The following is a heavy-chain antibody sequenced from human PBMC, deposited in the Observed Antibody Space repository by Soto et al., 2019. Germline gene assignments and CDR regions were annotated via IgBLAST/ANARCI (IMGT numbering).Heavy chain of an antibody. J-gene: IGHJ4*02. V-gene: IGHV5-10-1*01. CDR3: ARILLHKYYFDY. D-gene: IGHD2-15*01. Sequence: GESLKISCKGSGYSFTSYWISWVRQMPGKGLAWMVSIDPSDSYTNYSPSFQGHVTTSADKSISTAHLQWSSQNASDTAMYYCARILLHKYYFDYWGQGTLVTVSS. CDR2: IDPSDSYT. CDR1: GYSFTSYW.